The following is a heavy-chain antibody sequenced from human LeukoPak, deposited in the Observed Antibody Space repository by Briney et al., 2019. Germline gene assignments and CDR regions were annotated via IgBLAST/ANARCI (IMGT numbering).Heavy chain of an antibody. CDR1: GFPFSDFY. Sequence: PGGSLRLSCAASGFPFSDFYMSWIRQAPGKGLEGVSYISSSGTTIYYADSVKGRFTISRDNAKNSLYLQMNNLRAEDTAVYYCTRDRWGKYYFDYWGQGTLVTVSS. J-gene: IGHJ4*02. D-gene: IGHD7-27*01. V-gene: IGHV3-11*01. CDR2: ISSSGTTI. CDR3: TRDRWGKYYFDY.